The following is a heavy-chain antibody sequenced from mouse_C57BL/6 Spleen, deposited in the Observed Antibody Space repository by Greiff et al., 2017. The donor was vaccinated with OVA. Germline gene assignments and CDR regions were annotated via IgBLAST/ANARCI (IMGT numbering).Heavy chain of an antibody. CDR1: GYSITSGYY. J-gene: IGHJ3*01. CDR3: ARDVPY. Sequence: VQLKESGPGLVKPSQSLSLTCSVTGYSITSGYYWNWIRQFPGNKLEWMGYISYDGSNNYNPSLKNRISITRDTSKNQFFLKLNSVTTEDTATYYCARDVPYWGQGTLVTVSA. V-gene: IGHV3-6*01. CDR2: ISYDGSN.